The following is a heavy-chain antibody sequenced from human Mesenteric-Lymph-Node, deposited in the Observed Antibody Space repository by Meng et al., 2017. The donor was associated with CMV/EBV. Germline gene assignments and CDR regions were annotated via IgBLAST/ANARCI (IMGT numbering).Heavy chain of an antibody. J-gene: IGHJ4*02. Sequence: ESLKISCTISGGSISRSSYYWGWIRQPPGKGLEWIGSIHYSGSTYYNPSLKSRVTISIDRSKNQFSLKLSSVTAADTAVYYCTTTDPTYGGNYYFDNWGQGTLVTVSS. CDR2: IHYSGST. D-gene: IGHD4-23*01. V-gene: IGHV4-39*07. CDR1: GGSISRSSYY. CDR3: TTTDPTYGGNYYFDN.